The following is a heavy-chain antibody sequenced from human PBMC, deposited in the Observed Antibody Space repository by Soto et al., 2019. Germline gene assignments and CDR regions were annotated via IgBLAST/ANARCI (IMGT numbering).Heavy chain of an antibody. CDR1: GFTFSSYG. D-gene: IGHD2-15*01. CDR3: AREEVIPIFCSGGSCYSVFDY. J-gene: IGHJ4*02. CDR2: IWYDGSNK. Sequence: GGSLRLSCAASGFTFSSYGMHWVRQAPGKGLEWVAVIWYDGSNKYYADSVKGRFTISRDNSKNTLYLQMNSLRAEDTAVYYCAREEVIPIFCSGGSCYSVFDYWGQGTLVTVSS. V-gene: IGHV3-33*01.